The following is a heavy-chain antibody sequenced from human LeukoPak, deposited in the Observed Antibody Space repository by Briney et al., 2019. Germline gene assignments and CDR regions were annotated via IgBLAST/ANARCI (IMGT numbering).Heavy chain of an antibody. J-gene: IGHJ3*02. D-gene: IGHD2-2*01. CDR3: ARDGGCSSTSCYPDAFDI. V-gene: IGHV4-34*01. Sequence: SETLSLTCAVYGGSFSGYYWSWIRQPPGKGLEWIGEINHSGSTNYNPSLKSRVTISVDTSKNQFSLKLSSATAADTAVYYCARDGGCSSTSCYPDAFDIWGHGTMVTVSP. CDR2: INHSGST. CDR1: GGSFSGYY.